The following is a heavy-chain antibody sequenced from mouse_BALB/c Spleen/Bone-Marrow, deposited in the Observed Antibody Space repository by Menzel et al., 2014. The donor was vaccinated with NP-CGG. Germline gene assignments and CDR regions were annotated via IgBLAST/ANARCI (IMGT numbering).Heavy chain of an antibody. CDR1: GFNIKDTY. CDR2: IDPANGNT. J-gene: IGHJ4*01. D-gene: IGHD2-3*01. V-gene: IGHV14-3*02. Sequence: EVQLQQSGAELEKPGASVKLSCTASGFNIKDTYMHWVKQRPEQGLEWIGRIDPANGNTKYDPKFQGKATITADTSSNTAYLQLSSLTSEDTAVYYCARGLLQYYYAMDYWGQGTSVTVSS. CDR3: ARGLLQYYYAMDY.